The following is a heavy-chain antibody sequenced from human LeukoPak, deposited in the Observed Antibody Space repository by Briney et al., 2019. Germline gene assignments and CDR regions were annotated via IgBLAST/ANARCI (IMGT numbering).Heavy chain of an antibody. V-gene: IGHV3-30*04. CDR3: AKFGRDGYARAGDAFDI. J-gene: IGHJ3*02. CDR2: ISYDGSNK. D-gene: IGHD5-24*01. CDR1: GFTFSSYA. Sequence: GRSLRLSCAASGFTFSSYAMHWVRQAPGKGLEWVAVISYDGSNKYYADSVKGRFTISRDNSKNTLYLQMNSLRAEDTAVYYCAKFGRDGYARAGDAFDIWGQGTMVTVSS.